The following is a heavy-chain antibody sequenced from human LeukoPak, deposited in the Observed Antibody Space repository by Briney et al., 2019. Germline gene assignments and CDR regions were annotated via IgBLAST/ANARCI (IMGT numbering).Heavy chain of an antibody. J-gene: IGHJ4*02. CDR1: GGSINNYY. Sequence: SETLSLTCTVSGGSINNYYWSWIRQPPGKGLEWIGYIYYSGSTNYNPSLKSRVTISLDTSKNQFSLKVSSVTAADTAVYYCARHSSGYLSYFDYWGQGTLVPVSS. CDR2: IYYSGST. V-gene: IGHV4-59*08. D-gene: IGHD3-22*01. CDR3: ARHSSGYLSYFDY.